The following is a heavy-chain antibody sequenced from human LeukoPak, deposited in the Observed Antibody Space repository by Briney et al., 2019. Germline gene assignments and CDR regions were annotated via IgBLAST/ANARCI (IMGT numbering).Heavy chain of an antibody. D-gene: IGHD5-18*01. Sequence: PSETLSLTCTVSGGSISSGGYYWSWIRQHPGKGLEWIGNIYYSGSTYYNPSLKSRVTISVDTSKNQFSLKLSSVTAADTAVYYCARERPNTAMAAFDYWGQGTLVTVSS. V-gene: IGHV4-31*03. CDR2: IYYSGST. J-gene: IGHJ4*02. CDR3: ARERPNTAMAAFDY. CDR1: GGSISSGGYY.